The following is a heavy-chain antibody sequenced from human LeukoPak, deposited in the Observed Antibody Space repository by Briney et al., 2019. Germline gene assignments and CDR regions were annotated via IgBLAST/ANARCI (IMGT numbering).Heavy chain of an antibody. Sequence: GGSLRLSCAASGFTFSSYAMHRVRQAPGKGLEWVAVISYDGSNKYYADSVKGRFTISRDNSKNTLYLQMNSLRAEDTAVYYCARDGTNYDILTGFQAWFDPWGQGTLVTVSS. V-gene: IGHV3-30-3*01. CDR1: GFTFSSYA. J-gene: IGHJ5*02. CDR3: ARDGTNYDILTGFQAWFDP. D-gene: IGHD3-9*01. CDR2: ISYDGSNK.